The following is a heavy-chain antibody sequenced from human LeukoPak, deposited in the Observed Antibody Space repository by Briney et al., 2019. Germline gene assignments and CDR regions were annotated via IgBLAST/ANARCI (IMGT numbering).Heavy chain of an antibody. Sequence: GGSLRLSCAASGFTFSSYAMSWVRQAPGKGLEWVSAISGSGGSTYYADSVKGRFTISRDNSKNTLYLQMNSLRAGDTAVYYCAKGAMVRGVPFLDYWGQGTLVTVSS. J-gene: IGHJ4*02. CDR2: ISGSGGST. D-gene: IGHD3-10*01. CDR3: AKGAMVRGVPFLDY. V-gene: IGHV3-23*01. CDR1: GFTFSSYA.